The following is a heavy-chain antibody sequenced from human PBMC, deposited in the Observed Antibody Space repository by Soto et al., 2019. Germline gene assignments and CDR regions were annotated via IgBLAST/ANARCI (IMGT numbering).Heavy chain of an antibody. J-gene: IGHJ4*02. Sequence: PGGSLRLSCAASGFTFSSYGMHWVRQAPGKGLEWVAVISYDGSNKYYADSVKGRFTFSRDNSKNTLYLQMNSLRAEDTAVYYCAKDGYCSSTSCPLQFDYWGQGTLVTVSS. CDR3: AKDGYCSSTSCPLQFDY. CDR2: ISYDGSNK. V-gene: IGHV3-30*18. D-gene: IGHD2-2*03. CDR1: GFTFSSYG.